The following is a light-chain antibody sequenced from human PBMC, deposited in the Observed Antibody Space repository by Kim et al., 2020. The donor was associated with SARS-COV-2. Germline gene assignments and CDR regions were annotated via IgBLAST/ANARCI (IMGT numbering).Light chain of an antibody. V-gene: IGKV1-33*01. CDR2: DAS. J-gene: IGKJ4*01. CDR3: QQYLNFLT. Sequence: SASVGDRVTSTCQASQDIKKYLNWYQQKPGKAPKLLIYDASNLETGVPSRFSGSGSGTDFIFTITSLQPEDIATYYCQQYLNFLTFGGGTKVDIK. CDR1: QDIKKY.